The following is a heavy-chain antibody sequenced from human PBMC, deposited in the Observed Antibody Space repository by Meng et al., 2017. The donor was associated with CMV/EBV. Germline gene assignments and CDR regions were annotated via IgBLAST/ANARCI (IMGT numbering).Heavy chain of an antibody. J-gene: IGHJ6*02. CDR3: ARLPGTGSGDKDV. V-gene: IGHV3-21*01. Sequence: GESLKISCAASGFTFSSYSMNWVRQAPGKGLEWVSSISSSSSYIYYADSVKGRFTISRVNAKNSLYLQMDSLRAEDTAVYYCARLPGTGSGDKDVWGQGTTVTVSS. CDR1: GFTFSSYS. D-gene: IGHD3-10*01. CDR2: ISSSSSYI.